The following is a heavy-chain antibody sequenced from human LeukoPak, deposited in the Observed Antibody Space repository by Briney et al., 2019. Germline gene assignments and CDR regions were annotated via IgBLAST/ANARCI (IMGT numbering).Heavy chain of an antibody. J-gene: IGHJ4*02. V-gene: IGHV3-11*01. Sequence: GGSLRLSCATSGFTFSDYYMSWIRQAPGKGLEWVSYITSPDSTIYYADSVKGRFTVSRDNAKNSLFLQMNSLRAEDTAVYYCAKGGVPVVSPAVNWGQGTLVTVSS. CDR1: GFTFSDYY. CDR2: ITSPDSTI. CDR3: AKGGVPVVSPAVN. D-gene: IGHD2-2*01.